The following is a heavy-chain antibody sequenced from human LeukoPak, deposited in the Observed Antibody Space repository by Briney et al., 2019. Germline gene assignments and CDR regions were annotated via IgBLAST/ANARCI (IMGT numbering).Heavy chain of an antibody. J-gene: IGHJ6*03. CDR3: ARGHGGYCSSTSCQHYYYYYYMDV. CDR2: INHSGST. Sequence: PSETLSLTCAVYGGSFSGYYWSWIRQPPGKGLEWIGEINHSGSTNYNPSLKSRVTISVDTSKNQFSLKLSSVTAADTAVYYCARGHGGYCSSTSCQHYYYYYYMDVWGKGTTVTVS. D-gene: IGHD2-2*01. V-gene: IGHV4-34*01. CDR1: GGSFSGYY.